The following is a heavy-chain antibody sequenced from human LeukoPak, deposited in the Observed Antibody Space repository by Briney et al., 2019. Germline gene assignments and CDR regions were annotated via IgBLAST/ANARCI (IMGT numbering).Heavy chain of an antibody. CDR3: ARTYSHVYYYYYYYMDV. V-gene: IGHV4-59*01. J-gene: IGHJ6*03. CDR1: GGSISSYY. D-gene: IGHD5-18*01. CDR2: IYYSGST. Sequence: PSETLSLTCTVSGGSISSYYWSWIRQPPGKGLEWIGYIYYSGSTNYNPSLKSRVTISVDTSKNQFSLKLSSVTAAVTAVYYCARTYSHVYYYYYYYMDVWGKGTTVTVSS.